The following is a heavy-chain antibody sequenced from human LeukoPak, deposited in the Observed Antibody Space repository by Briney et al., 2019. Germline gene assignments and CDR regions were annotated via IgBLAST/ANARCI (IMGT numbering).Heavy chain of an antibody. Sequence: GGSLRLSCAASGFTFSSSAMSWVRQASGKGLEWVSTIGGHGGSSYYADSVKGRFTISRDNSKNTLYLQINSLRAEDTAVYYCARVSAYRSSTSCNGDYWGQGTLVTVSS. CDR1: GFTFSSSA. CDR2: IGGHGGSS. D-gene: IGHD2-2*01. J-gene: IGHJ4*02. V-gene: IGHV3-23*01. CDR3: ARVSAYRSSTSCNGDY.